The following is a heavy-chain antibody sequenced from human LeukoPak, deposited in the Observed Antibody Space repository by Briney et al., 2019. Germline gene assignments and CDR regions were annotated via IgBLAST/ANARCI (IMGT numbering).Heavy chain of an antibody. D-gene: IGHD3-10*01. Sequence: PGGSLRLSCAASGFTFDDYGMSWARQAPGKGLEWVSGINWSGGETDYADSVKGGFIISRDNAKNSLYLQMSALTVDDTAVYYCVRHERGVYYYYYIDVWGKGTTVIVSS. J-gene: IGHJ6*03. CDR2: INWSGGET. CDR3: VRHERGVYYYYYIDV. V-gene: IGHV3-20*04. CDR1: GFTFDDYG.